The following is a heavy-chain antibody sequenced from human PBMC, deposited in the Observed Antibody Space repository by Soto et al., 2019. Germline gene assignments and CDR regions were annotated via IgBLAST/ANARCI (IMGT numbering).Heavy chain of an antibody. CDR2: IYPGDSDT. CDR3: ARQGEYFSYYYYGMDV. J-gene: IGHJ6*02. Sequence: PGESLKISCKGSGYSFTSYWIGWVRQMPGKGLEWMGIIYPGDSDTRYSPSFQGQVTISADKSISTAYLQWSSLKASDTAMYYCARQGEYFSYYYYGMDVWGQGTTVTVSS. CDR1: GYSFTSYW. D-gene: IGHD3-10*01. V-gene: IGHV5-51*01.